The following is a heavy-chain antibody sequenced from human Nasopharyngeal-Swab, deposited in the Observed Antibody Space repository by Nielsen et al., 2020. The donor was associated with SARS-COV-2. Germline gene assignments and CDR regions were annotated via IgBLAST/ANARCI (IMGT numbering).Heavy chain of an antibody. CDR1: GFTFSSYA. CDR3: AKTKGCSGGSCYGLDY. CDR2: ISSSGGRT. Sequence: GGSLRLSCAASGFTFSSYAMRWVRQAPGKGLEWVSAISSSGGRTYYADSVKGRFTISRDNSKNTLYLQMSGLRAEDTAVYYCAKTKGCSGGSCYGLDYWGQGTLVTVSS. V-gene: IGHV3-23*01. J-gene: IGHJ4*02. D-gene: IGHD2-15*01.